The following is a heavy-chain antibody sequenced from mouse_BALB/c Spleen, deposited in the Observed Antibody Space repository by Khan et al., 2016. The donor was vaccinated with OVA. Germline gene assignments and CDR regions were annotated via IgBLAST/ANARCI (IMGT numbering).Heavy chain of an antibody. V-gene: IGHV3-2*02. CDR1: GYSITSDYA. J-gene: IGHJ2*01. Sequence: EVQLQESGPGLVKPSQSLSLTCTVTGYSITSDYAWNWIRQFPGNKLEWMGYISYSGRTSYNPSIKSRISITRDTSKNQFFLQSNSATTEDTATYYCARSVTITTVVATDFDYWGQGTTLTVSS. CDR2: ISYSGRT. D-gene: IGHD1-1*01. CDR3: ARSVTITTVVATDFDY.